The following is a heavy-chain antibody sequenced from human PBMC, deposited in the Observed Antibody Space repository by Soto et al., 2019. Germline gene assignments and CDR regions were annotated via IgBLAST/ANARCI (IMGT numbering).Heavy chain of an antibody. D-gene: IGHD3-9*01. J-gene: IGHJ4*02. Sequence: SETLSLTCTVSGGSISSYYWSWIRQPPGKGLEWIGYIYYSGSTNYNPSLKSRVTISVDTSKNQFSLKLSTLGSEDTSMYYCARSETDYSRFDYWGQGTLVTV. V-gene: IGHV4-59*01. CDR1: GGSISSYY. CDR3: ARSETDYSRFDY. CDR2: IYYSGST.